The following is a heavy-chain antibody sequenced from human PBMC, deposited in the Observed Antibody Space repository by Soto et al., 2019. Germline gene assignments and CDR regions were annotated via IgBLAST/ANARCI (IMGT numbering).Heavy chain of an antibody. CDR2: ISYDGSNK. Sequence: QVQLVESGGGVVQPGRSLRLSCAASGFTFSSYGMHWVRQAPGKGLEWVAVISYDGSNKYYADSVKGRFTISRDNSKNTLYLQMNSLRAEDTAVYYCAKERVDYGDYQENYFDYWGQGTLVTVSS. J-gene: IGHJ4*02. D-gene: IGHD4-17*01. V-gene: IGHV3-30*18. CDR3: AKERVDYGDYQENYFDY. CDR1: GFTFSSYG.